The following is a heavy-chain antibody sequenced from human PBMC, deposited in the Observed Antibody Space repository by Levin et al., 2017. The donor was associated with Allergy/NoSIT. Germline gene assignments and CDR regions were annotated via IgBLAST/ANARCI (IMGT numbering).Heavy chain of an antibody. J-gene: IGHJ4*02. CDR2: IYPTDSDT. Sequence: GESLKISCKGSGYSFTSHWIGWVRQVPGKGLEWMGIIYPTDSDTRYSPSFQGQVTISADKSISTAYLHWSSLNASDTAMYYCARRVVDGSGNFGFDFWGQGALVTVSS. V-gene: IGHV5-51*01. CDR3: ARRVVDGSGNFGFDF. CDR1: GYSFTSHW. D-gene: IGHD3-10*01.